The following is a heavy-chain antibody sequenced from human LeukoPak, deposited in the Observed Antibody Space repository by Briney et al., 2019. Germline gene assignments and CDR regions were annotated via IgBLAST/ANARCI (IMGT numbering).Heavy chain of an antibody. CDR1: GGSISSYY. V-gene: IGHV4-59*01. Sequence: SETLSLTCTVSGGSISSYYWSWIRQPPGKGLEWIGYFSYSGNTNYNPSLKSRVTISVDTSKNQFSLKLRSVTAADTAIYYCARGPLDSGYTYFDYWGQGTLVSVAS. CDR2: FSYSGNT. D-gene: IGHD5-12*01. J-gene: IGHJ4*02. CDR3: ARGPLDSGYTYFDY.